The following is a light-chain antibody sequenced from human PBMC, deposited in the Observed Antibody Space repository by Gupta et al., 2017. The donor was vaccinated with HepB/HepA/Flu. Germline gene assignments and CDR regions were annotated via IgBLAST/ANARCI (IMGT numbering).Light chain of an antibody. J-gene: IGKJ3*01. Sequence: DIQMTQSPSSLSASVGDRVTITCRASQSITNYLNWYQHKPGKAPKLLISATSILRSGVPSRFSGSGSGTDFTLTISRLQPEDFATYYCQQRDITPFTFGHGTKVDIK. CDR2: ATS. V-gene: IGKV1-39*01. CDR3: QQRDITPFT. CDR1: QSITNY.